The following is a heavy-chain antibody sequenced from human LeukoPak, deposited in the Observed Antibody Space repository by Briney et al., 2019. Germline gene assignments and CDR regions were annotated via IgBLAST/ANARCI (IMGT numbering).Heavy chain of an antibody. J-gene: IGHJ4*02. CDR2: IYYSGST. Sequence: SETLSLTCTVFGGSISDYYWSWIRQPPGKGMECIGYIYYSGSTNYNPSLRSRVTISVDRSKNQFSLRLSSVTAADTAVYYCATYVSSGKFDYWGQGTLVTVSS. CDR3: ATYVSSGKFDY. CDR1: GGSISDYY. V-gene: IGHV4-59*01. D-gene: IGHD3-22*01.